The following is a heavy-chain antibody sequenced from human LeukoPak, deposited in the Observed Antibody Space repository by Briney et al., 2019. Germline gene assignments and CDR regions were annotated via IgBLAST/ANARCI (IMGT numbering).Heavy chain of an antibody. V-gene: IGHV1-18*01. J-gene: IGHJ4*02. Sequence: ASVKVSCKGSGYTFTSYGITWVRQAAGQGGEWMGWVSAYADNTNYVQKIQGRVTMTTDTSTSTAYMELRSLRSDDTAVYYCARDCIGCHGFDYWGQGTLVTVSS. D-gene: IGHD2-15*01. CDR3: ARDCIGCHGFDY. CDR2: VSAYADNT. CDR1: GYTFTSYG.